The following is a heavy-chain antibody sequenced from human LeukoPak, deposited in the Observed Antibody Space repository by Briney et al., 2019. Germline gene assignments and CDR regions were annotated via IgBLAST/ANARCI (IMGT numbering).Heavy chain of an antibody. D-gene: IGHD3-22*01. J-gene: IGHJ3*02. Sequence: PSETLSLTCTVSGGSISSYYWSWIRQPAGKGLEWIGRIYTSGSTNYNPSLKSRVTMSVDTSKNQFSLKLSSVTAADTAVYYCARDLYYDSSGYYYGDDAFDIWGQGIMVTVSS. CDR3: ARDLYYDSSGYYYGDDAFDI. CDR1: GGSISSYY. CDR2: IYTSGST. V-gene: IGHV4-4*07.